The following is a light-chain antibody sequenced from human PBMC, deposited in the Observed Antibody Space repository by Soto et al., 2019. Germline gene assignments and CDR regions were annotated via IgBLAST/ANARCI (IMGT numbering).Light chain of an antibody. CDR1: QTVSNNY. V-gene: IGKV3-20*01. Sequence: EILLTKSPGTLSLSPGDRSTLSCRASQTVSNNYLAWCQQKPGKAPRVIMYRASRRTTGIPERFSGGGSGTDFTLTISRLETEDFALYFCQQYAGPPTTFGQGTRLEIK. CDR2: RAS. CDR3: QQYAGPPTT. J-gene: IGKJ5*01.